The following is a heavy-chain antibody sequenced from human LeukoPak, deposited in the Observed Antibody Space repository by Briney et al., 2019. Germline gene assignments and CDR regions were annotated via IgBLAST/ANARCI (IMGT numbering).Heavy chain of an antibody. CDR3: VVVVEPPDSDGFDV. D-gene: IGHD1-14*01. CDR2: INADGSTT. CDR1: GFTFGNSW. Sequence: GGSLRLSCAASGFTFGNSWVHWVRQAPGKGLVWVSLINADGSTTTYADSVKGRFTISRDNARNTLSLQMNSLTIEDTAVYYCVVVVEPPDSDGFDVWGRGTMITVSS. J-gene: IGHJ3*01. V-gene: IGHV3-74*01.